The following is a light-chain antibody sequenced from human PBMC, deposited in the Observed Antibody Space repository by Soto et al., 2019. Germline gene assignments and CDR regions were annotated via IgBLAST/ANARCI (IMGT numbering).Light chain of an antibody. CDR3: QQYSSPPLT. CDR2: GAS. J-gene: IGKJ1*01. CDR1: QSVSSY. V-gene: IGKV3-20*01. Sequence: EIVLTQSPGSLSLSPGERDTLSCRASQSVSSYLALYQQKPGQAPRLLIYGASSRATGFPDRFSGSGSGTDFSLTSSRLEPEDSAVYYCQQYSSPPLTFGQGTKVEIK.